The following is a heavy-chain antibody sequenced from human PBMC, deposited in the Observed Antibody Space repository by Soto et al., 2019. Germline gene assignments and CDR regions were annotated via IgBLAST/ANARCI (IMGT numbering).Heavy chain of an antibody. CDR3: AKDLTYDSTGYYMDS. D-gene: IGHD3-22*01. J-gene: IGHJ4*02. V-gene: IGHV3-23*01. CDR2: ISGSGGST. Sequence: EMQVLESGGGLVQPGGSLRLSCAASGFTFSNYAMSWVRQAPGKGLEWVSGISGSGGSTYYADSVKGRFTISRDNSKSTLFLQMNSPSAEDTAVYYCAKDLTYDSTGYYMDSWGQGTLVTVSS. CDR1: GFTFSNYA.